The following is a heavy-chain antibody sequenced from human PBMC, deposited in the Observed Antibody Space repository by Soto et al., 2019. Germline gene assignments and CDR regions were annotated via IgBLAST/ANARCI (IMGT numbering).Heavy chain of an antibody. D-gene: IGHD3-22*01. J-gene: IGHJ4*02. CDR2: VYHGGNT. V-gene: IGHV4-39*01. Sequence: PSETLSLTCAVSGDSISGSNTRYYWGWIRQTPAKGLEWIGSVYHGGNTYYNPSLESRVTISVDTSKNQLSLSLTSVTAADTALFYCVRLGYYYDRSGPYYFGSWGQGTPVTVSS. CDR1: GDSISGSNTRYY. CDR3: VRLGYYYDRSGPYYFGS.